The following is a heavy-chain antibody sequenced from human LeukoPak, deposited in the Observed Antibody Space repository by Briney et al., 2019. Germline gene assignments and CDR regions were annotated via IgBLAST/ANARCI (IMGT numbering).Heavy chain of an antibody. D-gene: IGHD3-3*01. Sequence: ASVKVSCKASGYTFTSYGISWVRQAPGQGLEWMGWISAYNGNTNYAQKLQGRVTITADESTSTAYMELSSLRSEDTAVYYCAQDDFWSGSSSPGGLPDDYWGQGTLVTVSS. CDR2: ISAYNGNT. CDR3: AQDDFWSGSSSPGGLPDDY. CDR1: GYTFTSYG. V-gene: IGHV1-18*01. J-gene: IGHJ4*02.